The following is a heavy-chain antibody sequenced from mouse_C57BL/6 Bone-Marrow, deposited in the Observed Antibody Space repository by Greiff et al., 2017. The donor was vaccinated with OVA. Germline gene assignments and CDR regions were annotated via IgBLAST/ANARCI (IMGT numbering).Heavy chain of an antibody. CDR2: ISDGGSYT. CDR1: GFTFSSYA. D-gene: IGHD1-1*01. CDR3: ARDPGYYYGSSWFAY. V-gene: IGHV5-4*01. J-gene: IGHJ3*01. Sequence: EVKLMESGGGLVKPGGSLKLSCAASGFTFSSYAMSWVRQTPEKRLEWVATISDGGSYTYYPDNVKGRFTISRDNAKNNLYLQMSHLKSEDTAMYYCARDPGYYYGSSWFAYWGQGTLVTVSA.